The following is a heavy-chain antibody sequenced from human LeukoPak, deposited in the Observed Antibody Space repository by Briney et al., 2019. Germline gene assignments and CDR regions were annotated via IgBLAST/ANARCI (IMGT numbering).Heavy chain of an antibody. CDR1: GFTFSSYG. D-gene: IGHD3-10*01. CDR2: ISYDGSNK. CDR3: ASEWGDDYGSGSSGD. Sequence: GGSLRLSCAASGFTFSSYGMHWVRQAPGKGLEWVAVISYDGSNKYYADSVKGRFTISRDNSKNTPYLQMNSLRAEDTAVYYCASEWGDDYGSGSSGDWGQGTLVTVSS. J-gene: IGHJ4*02. V-gene: IGHV3-30*03.